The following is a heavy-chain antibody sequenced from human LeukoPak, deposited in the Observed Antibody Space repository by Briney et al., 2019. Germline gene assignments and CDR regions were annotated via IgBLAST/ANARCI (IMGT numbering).Heavy chain of an antibody. D-gene: IGHD1-26*01. J-gene: IGHJ1*01. Sequence: SETLSLTCTVSGGSISNYYWSWIRQPPGKGLEWIGYIYYSGSTYYNPSLRSRVTISVDMSKNQFSLNLNSVTAADTAAYYCARALSGTYGLFQHWGQGTLVTVSS. V-gene: IGHV4-59*01. CDR1: GGSISNYY. CDR2: IYYSGST. CDR3: ARALSGTYGLFQH.